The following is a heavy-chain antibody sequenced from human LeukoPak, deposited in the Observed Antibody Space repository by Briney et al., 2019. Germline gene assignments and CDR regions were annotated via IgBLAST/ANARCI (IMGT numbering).Heavy chain of an antibody. Sequence: GESLKISCKASGYSFTSYWIGWVRQMPGQGLEWMGIIYPGDSKTKYSPSFQGQVTISADKSITTAYLQWSSLRASDTAMYYCGKVYCSGGGCYKGPFDYWGQGTLVTGSS. V-gene: IGHV5-51*01. J-gene: IGHJ4*02. CDR2: IYPGDSKT. D-gene: IGHD2-15*01. CDR3: GKVYCSGGGCYKGPFDY. CDR1: GYSFTSYW.